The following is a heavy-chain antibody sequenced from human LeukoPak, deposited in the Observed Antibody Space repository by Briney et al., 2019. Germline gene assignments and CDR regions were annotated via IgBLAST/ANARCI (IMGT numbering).Heavy chain of an antibody. CDR1: GFTFSSYW. J-gene: IGHJ4*02. CDR3: AKDTERGYSYGSNFDY. D-gene: IGHD5-18*01. Sequence: GGSLRLSCAASGFTFSSYWMSWVRQAPGKGLEWVANIKQDGSEKYYVDSVKGRFTISRDNAKNSLYLQMNSLRAEDTAVYYCAKDTERGYSYGSNFDYWGQGTLVTVSS. CDR2: IKQDGSEK. V-gene: IGHV3-7*01.